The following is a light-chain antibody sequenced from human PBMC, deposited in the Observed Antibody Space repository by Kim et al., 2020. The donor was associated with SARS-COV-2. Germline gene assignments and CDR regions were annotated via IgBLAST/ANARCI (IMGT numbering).Light chain of an antibody. CDR3: QKYDNGIRT. CDR1: QGINTY. Sequence: AALGDRITSSGRASQGINTYLAWYRQKPGKLPTLLIYGASTLQSGVPSRFSGSGSGTDFTLSISSLQSEDVATYYCQKYDNGIRTFGPGTKVDIK. J-gene: IGKJ1*01. V-gene: IGKV1-27*01. CDR2: GAS.